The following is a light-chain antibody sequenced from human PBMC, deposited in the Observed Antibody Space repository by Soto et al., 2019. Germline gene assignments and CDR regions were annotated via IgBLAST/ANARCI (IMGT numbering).Light chain of an antibody. CDR1: QNIDTF. V-gene: IGKV1-39*01. CDR3: QQTYSTLALT. J-gene: IGKJ4*01. Sequence: DIQMTQSPFSLAASVGGRVTVSCRSSQNIDTFLNWYRHKPGKAPELLIFGASRLHSGVPSRFSGGGSGTEFTLNISSLQPEDFATYYCQQTYSTLALTFGGGTKVEI. CDR2: GAS.